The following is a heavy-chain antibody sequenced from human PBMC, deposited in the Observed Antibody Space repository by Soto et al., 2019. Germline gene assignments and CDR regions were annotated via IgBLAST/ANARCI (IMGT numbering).Heavy chain of an antibody. J-gene: IGHJ5*01. D-gene: IGHD1-26*01. CDR1: GAASSQSYY. Sequence: GAASSQSYYRTCFRQKTGKGLEWIGYIYYSGNTNYNPSLKSRVTISVHTSKNQFHLRVNSPTAADTAVYYCVLYYCDSVRIHLVASWAQGSL. V-gene: IGHV4-61*01. CDR2: IYYSGNT. CDR3: VLYYCDSVRIHLVAS.